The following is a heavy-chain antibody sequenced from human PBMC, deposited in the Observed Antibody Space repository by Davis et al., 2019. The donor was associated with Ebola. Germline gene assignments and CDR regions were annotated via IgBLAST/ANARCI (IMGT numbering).Heavy chain of an antibody. CDR1: GFTFSSYS. D-gene: IGHD3-3*01. Sequence: PSETLSLTCAASGFTFSSYSMNWVRQAPGKGLEWVSYISSSSSTIYYADSVKGRFTISSDNSKNSLYLQMNSLRTEDTALYYCAKDNTIFGYYGMDVWGQGTTITVSS. V-gene: IGHV3-48*04. CDR2: ISSSSSTI. CDR3: AKDNTIFGYYGMDV. J-gene: IGHJ6*02.